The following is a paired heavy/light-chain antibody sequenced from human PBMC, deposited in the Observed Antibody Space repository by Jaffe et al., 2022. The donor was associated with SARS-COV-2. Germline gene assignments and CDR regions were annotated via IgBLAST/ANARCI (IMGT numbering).Light chain of an antibody. CDR2: EVN. CDR1: SSDVGAHNY. Sequence: QSALTQPPSASGSPGQSVTISCTGTSSDVGAHNYVSWYQHHPGKVPKLMIYEVNKRPSGVPDRFAGSKSGNTASLTVSGLQAEDEADYYCSSYTGHNKLFGGGTKLTVL. J-gene: IGLJ2*01. CDR3: SSYTGHNKL. V-gene: IGLV2-8*01.
Heavy chain of an antibody. CDR2: INPDGSIP. V-gene: IGHV3-74*01. CDR3: ARDFWGGLDY. D-gene: IGHD3-16*01. Sequence: EVQLVDSGGGLVQPGGSLRLSCAASGFTLSNFWMHWVRHAPGKGLVGVSRINPDGSIPTYADSVKGRFTISRDNAQNTLYLQMSSLRAEDSGIYYCARDFWGGLDYWGQGTLVTVSS. CDR1: GFTLSNFW. J-gene: IGHJ4*02.